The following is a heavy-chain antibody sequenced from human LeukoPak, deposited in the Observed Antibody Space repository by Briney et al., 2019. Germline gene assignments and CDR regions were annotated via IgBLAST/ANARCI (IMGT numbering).Heavy chain of an antibody. V-gene: IGHV4-34*01. CDR1: GGSFSGYY. CDR3: ARDVSSTSVGWFDP. CDR2: INHSGST. J-gene: IGHJ5*02. Sequence: PSETLSLTCAVYGGSFSGYYWSWIRQPPGKGLEWIGEINHSGSTNYNLSLKSRVTISVDTSKNQFSLKLSSVTAADTAVYYCARDVSSTSVGWFDPWGQGALVTVSS. D-gene: IGHD2-2*01.